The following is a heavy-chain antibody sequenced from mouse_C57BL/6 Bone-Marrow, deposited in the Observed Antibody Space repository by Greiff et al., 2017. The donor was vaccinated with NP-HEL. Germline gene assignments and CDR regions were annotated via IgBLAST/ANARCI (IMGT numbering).Heavy chain of an antibody. CDR2: IWTGGGT. J-gene: IGHJ2*01. D-gene: IGHD1-1*01. V-gene: IGHV2-9-1*01. CDR1: GFSLTSYA. CDR3: ARHTTVVARGNYFDY. Sequence: VQLQQSGPGLVAPSQSLSITCTVSGFSLTSYAISWVRQPPGTGLEWLGVIWTGGGTNYNSAPKSRLSISKDNTKNQVFLKMSRLQTDDTARYYCARHTTVVARGNYFDYWGQGTTLTVSS.